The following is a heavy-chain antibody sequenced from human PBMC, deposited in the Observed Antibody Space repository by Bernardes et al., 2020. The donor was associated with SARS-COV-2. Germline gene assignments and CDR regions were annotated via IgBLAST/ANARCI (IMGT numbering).Heavy chain of an antibody. J-gene: IGHJ3*02. CDR2: IYSGGST. D-gene: IGHD2-21*02. CDR3: ARALSMLCGGDCYLDAFDI. V-gene: IGHV3-53*01. Sequence: GGSLRLSCAASGFTVSSNYMSWVRQAPGKGLEWVSVIYSGGSTYYADSVKGRFTISRDNSKNTLYLQMNSLRAEDTAVYYCARALSMLCGGDCYLDAFDIWGQGTMVTVSS. CDR1: GFTVSSNY.